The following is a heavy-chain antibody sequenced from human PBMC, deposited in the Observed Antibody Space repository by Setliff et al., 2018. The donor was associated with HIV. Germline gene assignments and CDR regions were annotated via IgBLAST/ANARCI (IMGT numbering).Heavy chain of an antibody. CDR2: IYYSENT. Sequence: SETLSLTCTVSGASVSSGGHYWSWIRQHPEKGLEWIGYIYYSENTYYNPSLKSRVSISVDTSKNQFSLKLRSVTAADTAVYYCANFLNSGGWNPGYFDFWGQGTPVTVSS. D-gene: IGHD6-19*01. CDR1: GASVSSGGHY. J-gene: IGHJ4*02. V-gene: IGHV4-31*03. CDR3: ANFLNSGGWNPGYFDF.